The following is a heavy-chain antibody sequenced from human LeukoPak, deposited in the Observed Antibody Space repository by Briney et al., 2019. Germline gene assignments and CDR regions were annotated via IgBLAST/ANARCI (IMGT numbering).Heavy chain of an antibody. CDR2: INPNSGGT. J-gene: IGHJ4*02. D-gene: IGHD1-26*01. V-gene: IGHV1-2*02. CDR3: ARDRGPVGATTDY. Sequence: GASVKVSCKASGYTFTGYYMHWVRQAPGQGLEWMGWINPNSGGTNYAQKFQGRVTMTRDTSISTAYMELSRLRSDDTAVYYCARDRGPVGATTDYWGQGTLVTVSS. CDR1: GYTFTGYY.